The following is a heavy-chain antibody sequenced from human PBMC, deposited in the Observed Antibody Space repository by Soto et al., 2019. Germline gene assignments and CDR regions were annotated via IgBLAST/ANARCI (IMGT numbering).Heavy chain of an antibody. CDR3: ARSIVSHAFDI. J-gene: IGHJ3*02. D-gene: IGHD1-26*01. Sequence: GGSLRLSCAASGFPFSSYAMHLVRQSPGKGLEWVAVISYDGSNKYYADSVKGRFTISRDNSKNTLYLQMNSLRAEDTAVYYCARSIVSHAFDIWGQGVXVTVSS. CDR2: ISYDGSNK. V-gene: IGHV3-30-3*01. CDR1: GFPFSSYA.